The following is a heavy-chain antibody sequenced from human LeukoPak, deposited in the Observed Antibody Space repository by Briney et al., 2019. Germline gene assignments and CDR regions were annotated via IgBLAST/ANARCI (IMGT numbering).Heavy chain of an antibody. J-gene: IGHJ5*02. Sequence: SETLSLTCTVSGVSISNYYWTWIRQPPGKGLEWIGYIFYSGSTNYNPSLKSRVTISVDTSKNQISLKLSSVTAADTAVYYCASQYYYDSSAYWSFDPWGQGTLVTVSS. CDR1: GVSISNYY. D-gene: IGHD3-22*01. CDR3: ASQYYYDSSAYWSFDP. V-gene: IGHV4-59*08. CDR2: IFYSGST.